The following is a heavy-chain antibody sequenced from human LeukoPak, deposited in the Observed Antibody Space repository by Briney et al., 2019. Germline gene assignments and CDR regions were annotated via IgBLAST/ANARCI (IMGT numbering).Heavy chain of an antibody. J-gene: IGHJ6*03. Sequence: GGSLSLSCAASGFTFSSYSMNWVRQAPGKGLEWVSSIISSSSYIYYADSVKGRFTISRDNAKNSLYLQMNSLRAEDTAVYYCARGNGDGNYYYYYYMDVWGKGTTVTVSS. D-gene: IGHD4-17*01. V-gene: IGHV3-21*01. CDR3: ARGNGDGNYYYYYYMDV. CDR1: GFTFSSYS. CDR2: IISSSSYI.